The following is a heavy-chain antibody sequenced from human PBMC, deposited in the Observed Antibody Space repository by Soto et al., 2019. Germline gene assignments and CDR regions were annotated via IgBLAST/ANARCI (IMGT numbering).Heavy chain of an antibody. D-gene: IGHD5-12*01. J-gene: IGHJ4*02. CDR2: ISYDGSNK. V-gene: IGHV3-30-3*01. Sequence: QVQLVESGGGVVQPGRSLRLSCAASGFTFSSYAMHWVRQAPGKGLEWVAVISYDGSNKYYADSVKGRFTISRDNSKNTLYLQMNSLRAEDTAVYYCARDTGWLQFQYFDYWGQGTLVTVSS. CDR1: GFTFSSYA. CDR3: ARDTGWLQFQYFDY.